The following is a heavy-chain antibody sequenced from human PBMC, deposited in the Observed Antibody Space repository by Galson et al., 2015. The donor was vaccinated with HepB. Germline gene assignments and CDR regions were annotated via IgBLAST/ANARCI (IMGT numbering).Heavy chain of an antibody. Sequence: SLRLSCAASGFAFDTHAMSWVRQAPGRGLEWISGIGGNGDSTFYADSVKGRFTVSREDPNNKLYLQMNSLRAKDAGLYFCAKGYGLFDSWGQGILVTVSS. V-gene: IGHV3-23*01. J-gene: IGHJ5*01. CDR3: AKGYGLFDS. CDR2: IGGNGDST. CDR1: GFAFDTHA. D-gene: IGHD5-18*01.